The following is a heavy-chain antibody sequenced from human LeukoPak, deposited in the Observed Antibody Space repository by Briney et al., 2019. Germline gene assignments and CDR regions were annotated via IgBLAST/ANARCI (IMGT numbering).Heavy chain of an antibody. V-gene: IGHV4-31*03. Sequence: SQTLSLTCIVSGASFNTGDYYWNWIRQHPGKGLEWIGYIYNSGSTYYNPALKSRGTISVDTSKNQFSLRPTSVTAANSAVYCSARGAPPDSGGKGTRVTVSS. CDR1: GASFNTGDYY. CDR2: IYNSGST. CDR3: ARGAPPDS. J-gene: IGHJ4*02.